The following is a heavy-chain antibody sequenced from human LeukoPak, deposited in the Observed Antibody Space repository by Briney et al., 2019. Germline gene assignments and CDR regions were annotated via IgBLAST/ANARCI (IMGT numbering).Heavy chain of an antibody. Sequence: GGSLRLSCAASGFTFSSYAMSWVRQAPGKGLEWVSIIYSGGTTYYADSVKGRFTISRDNSKNTLYLQMNNLRTEDTAVYYCARGLSTVTQIMTYWGQGTLVTVSS. CDR3: ARGLSTVTQIMTY. CDR2: IYSGGTT. V-gene: IGHV3-66*02. J-gene: IGHJ4*02. D-gene: IGHD4-17*01. CDR1: GFTFSSYA.